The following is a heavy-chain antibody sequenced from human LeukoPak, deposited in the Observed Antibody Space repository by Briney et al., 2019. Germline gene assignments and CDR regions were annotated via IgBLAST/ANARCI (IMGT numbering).Heavy chain of an antibody. J-gene: IGHJ6*02. V-gene: IGHV4-34*01. Sequence: SETLSLTCAAYGGSFSGYYWSWIRQPPGKGLEWIGEINHSGGTNYNPSLKSRVTISVDTSKNQFSLKLSSVTAADTAVYYCARARQRVVTSYYYYYGMDVWGQGTTVTVSS. D-gene: IGHD2-21*02. CDR3: ARARQRVVTSYYYYYGMDV. CDR2: INHSGGT. CDR1: GGSFSGYY.